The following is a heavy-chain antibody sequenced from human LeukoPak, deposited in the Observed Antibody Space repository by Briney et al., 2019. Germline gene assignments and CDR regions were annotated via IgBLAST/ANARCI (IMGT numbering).Heavy chain of an antibody. CDR1: GYTFTSYG. CDR3: ARGIAMAGTLDYYYYMDV. J-gene: IGHJ6*03. D-gene: IGHD6-19*01. Sequence: ASVKVSCKASGYTFTSYGISWVRQAPGQGLEWMGWISAYNGNTNYAQKLQGRVTMTTDTSTSTAYMELRSLRSDDTAVYYCARGIAMAGTLDYYYYMDVWGKGTTVTISS. V-gene: IGHV1-18*01. CDR2: ISAYNGNT.